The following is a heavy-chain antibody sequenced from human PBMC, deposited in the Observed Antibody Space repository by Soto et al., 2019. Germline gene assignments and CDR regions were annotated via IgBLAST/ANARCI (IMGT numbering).Heavy chain of an antibody. D-gene: IGHD3-3*01. CDR1: GFTFSSYW. CDR2: IKQDGSEK. Sequence: GGSLRLSCAASGFTFSSYWMSWVRQAPGKGLEWVANIKQDGSEKYYVDSVKGRFTISRDNAKNSLYLQMNSLRAEDTAVYYCARDRNDFWSGDFDYWGQGTLVTVSS. V-gene: IGHV3-7*03. J-gene: IGHJ4*02. CDR3: ARDRNDFWSGDFDY.